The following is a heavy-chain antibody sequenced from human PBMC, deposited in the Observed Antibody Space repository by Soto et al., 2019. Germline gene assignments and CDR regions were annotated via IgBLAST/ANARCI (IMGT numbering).Heavy chain of an antibody. CDR2: IFSNDEE. D-gene: IGHD3-10*02. CDR3: ARIGAMFYYGTDV. Sequence: QVTLKESGPVLVKPTETLTLTCTVSGFSLSNAGMGVTWIRQTPGKALEWLAHIFSNDEESYRSSLRSRLTISKDTSKSQVVLTMTNVDPVDTGTYYCARIGAMFYYGTDVWGQGTTVTVSS. J-gene: IGHJ6*02. V-gene: IGHV2-26*01. CDR1: GFSLSNAGMG.